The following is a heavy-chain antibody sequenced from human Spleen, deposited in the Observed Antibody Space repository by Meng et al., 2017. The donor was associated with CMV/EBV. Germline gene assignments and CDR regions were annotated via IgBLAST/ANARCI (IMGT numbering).Heavy chain of an antibody. J-gene: IGHJ5*02. D-gene: IGHD2-2*01. CDR1: GGIFSSNS. CDR2: IIPILDLA. CDR3: ARDPRPECSSSTCSLAH. Sequence: SVKVSCKASGGIFSSNSFNWVRQAPGQGLEWMGRIIPILDLAKYPQKFQGRVTITADKSANTVYMELNSLRSEDTAVYYCARDPRPECSSSTCSLAHWGQGTLVTVSS. V-gene: IGHV1-69*04.